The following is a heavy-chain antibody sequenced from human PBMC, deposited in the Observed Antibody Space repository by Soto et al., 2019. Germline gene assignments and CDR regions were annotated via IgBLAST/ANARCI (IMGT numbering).Heavy chain of an antibody. CDR2: VTGRGATT. CDR1: GFDFRAYA. V-gene: IGHV3-23*01. Sequence: EVQLLESGGGLVQPGESLRLSCAASGFDFRAYAMSWVRQAPGKGLEWVSAVTGRGATTDYADSVKGRFTISRDNSKNRLFLKMNSLRTEDTAVYYCAKDLGAAGAFDFWGQGTLVTVSS. CDR3: AKDLGAAGAFDF. D-gene: IGHD6-13*01. J-gene: IGHJ4*02.